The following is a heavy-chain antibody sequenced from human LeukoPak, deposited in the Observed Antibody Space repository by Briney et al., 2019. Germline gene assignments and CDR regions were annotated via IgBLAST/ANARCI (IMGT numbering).Heavy chain of an antibody. CDR2: INPNSGGT. D-gene: IGHD3-9*01. CDR1: GYTFTGYY. Sequence: ASVKVSCKASGYTFTGYYMHWLRQAPGQGLEWMGWINPNSGGTNYAQKFQGRVTMTRDTSISTAYMELSRLRSDDTAVYYCARDLNYYDILTGYPDYWGQGTLVTVSS. CDR3: ARDLNYYDILTGYPDY. J-gene: IGHJ4*02. V-gene: IGHV1-2*02.